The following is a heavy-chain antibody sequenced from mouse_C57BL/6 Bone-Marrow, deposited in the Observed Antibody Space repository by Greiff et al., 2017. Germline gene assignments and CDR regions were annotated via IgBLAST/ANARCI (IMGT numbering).Heavy chain of an antibody. D-gene: IGHD2-1*01. CDR3: AAYGNFAY. Sequence: VQLQQPGAELVRPGTSVKLSCTASGYTFTSYWMHWVKQRPGHGLEWIGVIDPSDSYTNYNQKFKGKATLTVDTSSSTAYMQLSSLTSEDSAVYYCAAYGNFAYWGQGTLVTGSA. J-gene: IGHJ3*01. CDR2: IDPSDSYT. V-gene: IGHV1-59*01. CDR1: GYTFTSYW.